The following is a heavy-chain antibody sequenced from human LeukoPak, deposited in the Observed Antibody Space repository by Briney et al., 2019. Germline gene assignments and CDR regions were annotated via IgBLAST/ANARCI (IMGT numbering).Heavy chain of an antibody. CDR3: ASSAKDIVVVSAAAGYYYYYMDV. CDR2: IIPIFGTA. Sequence: SVKVSCKASGGTFSSYAISWVRQAPGQGLEWMGGIIPIFGTANCAQKFQGRVTITTDESTSTAYMELSSLRSEDTAVYYCASSAKDIVVVSAAAGYYYYYMDVWGKGTTVTVSS. CDR1: GGTFSSYA. J-gene: IGHJ6*03. D-gene: IGHD2-2*01. V-gene: IGHV1-69*05.